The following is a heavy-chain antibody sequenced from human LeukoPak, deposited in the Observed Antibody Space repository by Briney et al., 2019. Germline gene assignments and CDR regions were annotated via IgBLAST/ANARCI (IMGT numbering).Heavy chain of an antibody. CDR1: GFTFSSYE. Sequence: AGGSLRLSCAASGFTFSSYEMNWVRQAPGKGLEWVSDISSSGSTIDYADSVKGRFTISRDNSKNTLYLQMDSLRAEDTAVYYCATGKIAAADYWGQGTLVTVSS. D-gene: IGHD6-13*01. CDR3: ATGKIAAADY. J-gene: IGHJ4*02. V-gene: IGHV3-48*03. CDR2: ISSSGSTI.